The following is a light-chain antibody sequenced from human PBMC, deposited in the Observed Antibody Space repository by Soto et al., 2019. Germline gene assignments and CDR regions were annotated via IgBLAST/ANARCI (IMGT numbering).Light chain of an antibody. CDR2: GKS. Sequence: QSVLTQPPSVSGAPGQRVTISCTGTSSNIGAGYDVQWYQQFPGTAPKLLMYGKSNRPSGVPDRFSGSKSGTSASLAITGLQAEDEADYYCQSYDSSLSVVFGGGTQLTVL. CDR3: QSYDSSLSVV. CDR1: SSNIGAGYD. V-gene: IGLV1-40*01. J-gene: IGLJ2*01.